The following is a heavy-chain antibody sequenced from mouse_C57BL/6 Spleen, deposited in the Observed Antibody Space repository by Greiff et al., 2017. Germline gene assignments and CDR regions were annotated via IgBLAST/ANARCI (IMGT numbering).Heavy chain of an antibody. D-gene: IGHD1-1*01. Sequence: VQLQQSGPELVKPGASVKISCKASGYSFTDYNMNWVKQSNGKSLEWIGVINPNSGTTSYNQKFKGKATLTVDQSSSTAYMQLNSLTSEDSAVYYCARDEFYITTVVVDAMDYWGQGTSVTVSS. CDR1: GYSFTDYN. J-gene: IGHJ4*01. V-gene: IGHV1-39*01. CDR2: INPNSGTT. CDR3: ARDEFYITTVVVDAMDY.